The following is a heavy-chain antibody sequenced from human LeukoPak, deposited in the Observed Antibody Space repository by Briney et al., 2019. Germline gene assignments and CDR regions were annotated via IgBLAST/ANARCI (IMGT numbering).Heavy chain of an antibody. CDR1: GGTFSSYA. D-gene: IGHD2-2*01. Sequence: SVKVSCKASGGTFSSYAISWVRQAPGQGLEWMGGIIPIFGTAKYAQKFHGRVTIHADESTSTAYMELSSLRSEDTAVYYCARGGPRRIVVVPAHYYYYMDVWGKGTTVTVSS. CDR2: IIPIFGTA. V-gene: IGHV1-69*13. J-gene: IGHJ6*03. CDR3: ARGGPRRIVVVPAHYYYYMDV.